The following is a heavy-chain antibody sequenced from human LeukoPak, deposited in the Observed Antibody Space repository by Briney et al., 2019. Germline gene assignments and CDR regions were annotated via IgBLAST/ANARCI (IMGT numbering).Heavy chain of an antibody. D-gene: IGHD2-21*02. CDR3: ARDAPYCGGDCYSPTFDY. J-gene: IGHJ4*02. V-gene: IGHV3-53*01. CDR1: GFTFSSYA. CDR2: IYSGGST. Sequence: GGSLRLSCAASGFTFSSYAMHWVRQAPGKGLEWVSVIYSGGSTYYADSVKGRFTISRDNSKNTLYLQMNSLRAEDTAVYYCARDAPYCGGDCYSPTFDYWGQGTLVTVSS.